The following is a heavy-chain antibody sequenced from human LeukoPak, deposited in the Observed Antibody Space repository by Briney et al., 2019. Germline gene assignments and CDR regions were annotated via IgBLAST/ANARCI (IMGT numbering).Heavy chain of an antibody. Sequence: ASLKLSCKASGYTFTSYDINWVRQAPGQGLEWMGWMNPNSGNTGYAQKFQGRVTMTRNTSISTAYMELSSLRSEDTAVYYCARGRQRGWFDPWGQGTLVTVSS. CDR2: MNPNSGNT. CDR1: GYTFTSYD. J-gene: IGHJ5*02. CDR3: ARGRQRGWFDP. D-gene: IGHD1-1*01. V-gene: IGHV1-8*01.